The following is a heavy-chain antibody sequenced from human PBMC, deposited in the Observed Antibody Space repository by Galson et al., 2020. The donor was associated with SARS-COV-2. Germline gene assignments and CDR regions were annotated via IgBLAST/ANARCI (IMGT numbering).Heavy chain of an antibody. V-gene: IGHV3-33*01. J-gene: IGHJ3*02. CDR3: ARGHGDSSDAFDI. CDR2: IWYDGSNK. CDR1: GFTFSSYG. D-gene: IGHD4-17*01. Sequence: QPGESLKISCAASGFTFSSYGMHWVRQAPVKGLEWVAVIWYDGSNKYYADSVKGRFTISRDNSKNTLYLQMNSLRAEDTAVYYCARGHGDSSDAFDIWGQGTMVTVSS.